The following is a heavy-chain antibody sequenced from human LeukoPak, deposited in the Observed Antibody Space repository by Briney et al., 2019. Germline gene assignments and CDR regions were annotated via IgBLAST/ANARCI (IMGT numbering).Heavy chain of an antibody. CDR2: IDQEGSGI. CDR3: VRRYMATSAEDFDY. D-gene: IGHD3-16*02. Sequence: GGSLRLSCAASGFTFSNHWMTWVRQAPGKGLEWVANIDQEGSGIYYVDSVRGRFIISRDNAKNSLYLQMNTLRAEDTAVYYCVRRYMATSAEDFDYWGQGTLVTVFS. CDR1: GFTFSNHW. J-gene: IGHJ4*02. V-gene: IGHV3-7*01.